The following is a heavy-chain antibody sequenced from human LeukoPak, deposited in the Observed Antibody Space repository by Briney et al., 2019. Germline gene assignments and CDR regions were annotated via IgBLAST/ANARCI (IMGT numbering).Heavy chain of an antibody. V-gene: IGHV3-23*01. D-gene: IGHD6-13*01. Sequence: RPGGSLRLSCAVSGLTFSDYSMAWVRQAPGKGLFWVSGISAGGGSTYYADSVKGRLTISRDNSRNTLYLQMNSLSAEDTAVYYCAKDAAGPEYWGQGTLVTVSS. CDR3: AKDAAGPEY. CDR2: ISAGGGST. J-gene: IGHJ4*02. CDR1: GLTFSDYS.